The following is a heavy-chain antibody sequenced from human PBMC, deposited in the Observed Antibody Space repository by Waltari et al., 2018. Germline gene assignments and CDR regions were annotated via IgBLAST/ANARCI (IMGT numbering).Heavy chain of an antibody. CDR3: AKSPVVVAATDYYGMDV. D-gene: IGHD2-15*01. CDR2: IRYDGSNK. V-gene: IGHV3-30*02. Sequence: QVQLVESGGGVVQPGGSLRLSCAASGFTFSSYGMPWVRQAPGKGLEWVAFIRYDGSNKYYADSVKGRFTISRDNSKNTLYLQMNSLRAEDTAVYYCAKSPVVVAATDYYGMDVWGQGTTVTVSS. J-gene: IGHJ6*02. CDR1: GFTFSSYG.